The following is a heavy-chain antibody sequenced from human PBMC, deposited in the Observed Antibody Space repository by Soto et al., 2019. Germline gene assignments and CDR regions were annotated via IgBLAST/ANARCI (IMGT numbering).Heavy chain of an antibody. D-gene: IGHD3-10*01. J-gene: IGHJ6*04. V-gene: IGHV1-69*13. CDR3: AIGGSGLNYSGMDV. CDR2: IIPIFGTA. CDR1: GGRVRSYA. Sequence: GVSVEVACEECGGRVRSYAVSSARQAHGQGLEWMGGIIPIFGTANYAQNLQGRVTITADESTSTAYMELSSLRSEDTAVYYCAIGGSGLNYSGMDVRGKGTTVTVSS.